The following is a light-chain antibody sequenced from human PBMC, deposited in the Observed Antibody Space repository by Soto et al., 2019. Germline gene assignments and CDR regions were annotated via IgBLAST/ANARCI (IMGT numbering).Light chain of an antibody. J-gene: IGLJ3*02. CDR3: SSYTSSSTRV. Sequence: QSALTQPASVSGSPGQSITISCTGTSSDVGGYNYVSWYQQHPGKAHKLMIYEVSNRPSGVSDRFSGSKSGNTASLTISGLQAEGEADYYCSSYTSSSTRVFGGGTKLTVL. CDR2: EVS. CDR1: SSDVGGYNY. V-gene: IGLV2-14*01.